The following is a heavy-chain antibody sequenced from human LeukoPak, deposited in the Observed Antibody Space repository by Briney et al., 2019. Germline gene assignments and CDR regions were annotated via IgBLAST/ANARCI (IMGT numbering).Heavy chain of an antibody. CDR1: GNTFTTYG. J-gene: IGHJ4*02. CDR2: ISAYNGNT. V-gene: IGHV1-18*04. CDR3: ARGNSRRIVVVPAALDY. Sequence: SVKFSSKASGNTFTTYGISWVRQAPAQALEWMTWISAYNGNTNYAQKLQGRVTMTTDTSTSTAYMELRSLRSDDTAVYYCARGNSRRIVVVPAALDYWGQGTLVTVSS. D-gene: IGHD2-2*01.